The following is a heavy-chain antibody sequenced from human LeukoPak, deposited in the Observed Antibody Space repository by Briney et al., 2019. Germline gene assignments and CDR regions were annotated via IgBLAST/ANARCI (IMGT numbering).Heavy chain of an antibody. J-gene: IGHJ4*02. CDR1: GFTFSSFW. V-gene: IGHV3-7*01. Sequence: PGGSLRLSCAASGFTFSSFWMTWVRQAPGKGLEWVANINEEGSAKYYVDSVEGRFTISRDNAKNSLYLQMNSLRGEDTAVYYCARAKIDYWGQGALVTVSS. CDR2: INEEGSAK. CDR3: ARAKIDY.